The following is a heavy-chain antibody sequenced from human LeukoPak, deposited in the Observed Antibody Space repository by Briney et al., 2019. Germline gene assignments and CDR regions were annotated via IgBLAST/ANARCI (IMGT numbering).Heavy chain of an antibody. J-gene: IGHJ3*02. Sequence: GGSLRLSCAASGFTFSSYWMHWVRQAPGKGLVWVSRINSDGSSASYADSVKGRFTISRDNAKNTLYLQMNSLRAEDTAVCYCARGKYYYDSSGVGAFDIWGQGTMVTVSS. CDR2: INSDGSSA. V-gene: IGHV3-74*01. CDR3: ARGKYYYDSSGVGAFDI. D-gene: IGHD3-22*01. CDR1: GFTFSSYW.